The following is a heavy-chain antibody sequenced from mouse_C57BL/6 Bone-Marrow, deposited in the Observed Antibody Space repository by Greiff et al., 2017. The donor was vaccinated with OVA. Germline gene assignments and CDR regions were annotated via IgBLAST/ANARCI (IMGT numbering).Heavy chain of an antibody. CDR1: GFNIKDDY. CDR3: TIYYYGSSPAWFAY. D-gene: IGHD1-1*01. V-gene: IGHV14-4*01. Sequence: VQLKQSGAELVRPGASVKLSCTASGFNIKDDYMHWVKQRPEQGLEWIGWIDPENGDTEYASKFQGKATITADTSSNTAYLQLSSLTSEDTAVYYCTIYYYGSSPAWFAYWGQGTLVTVSA. CDR2: IDPENGDT. J-gene: IGHJ3*01.